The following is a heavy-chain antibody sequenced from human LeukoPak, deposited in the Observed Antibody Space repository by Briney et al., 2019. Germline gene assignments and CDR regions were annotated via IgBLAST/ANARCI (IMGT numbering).Heavy chain of an antibody. CDR2: IIPVFGST. Sequence: SLKVSCKASGGTFSSYAICWVRQAPGQGLEWMGGIIPVFGSTNYAQTFQGRVTLTTDECTSTAYIELGSLRYECRAGHYFARGYDDVWGSYRAAFDYWGQGTLVTVSS. J-gene: IGHJ4*02. D-gene: IGHD3-16*02. CDR3: ARGYDDVWGSYRAAFDY. CDR1: GGTFSSYA. V-gene: IGHV1-69*05.